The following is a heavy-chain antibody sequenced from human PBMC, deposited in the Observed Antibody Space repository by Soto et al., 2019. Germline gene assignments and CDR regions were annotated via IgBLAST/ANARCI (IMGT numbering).Heavy chain of an antibody. CDR1: GFTFSSYG. CDR2: IWYDGSNK. D-gene: IGHD3-3*01. CDR3: ARDWDGSGRYGMDV. J-gene: IGHJ6*02. Sequence: GGSLRLSCGASGFTFSSYGMHWVRQAPGKGLEWVAVIWYDGSNKYYADSVKGRFTISRDNSKNTLYLQMNSLRAEDTAVYYCARDWDGSGRYGMDVWGQGTTVTVSS. V-gene: IGHV3-33*01.